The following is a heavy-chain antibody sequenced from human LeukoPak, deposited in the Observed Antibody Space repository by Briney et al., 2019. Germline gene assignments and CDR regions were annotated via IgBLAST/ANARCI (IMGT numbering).Heavy chain of an antibody. CDR2: INWNGGST. D-gene: IGHD3-16*01. J-gene: IGHJ4*02. V-gene: IGHV3-20*04. Sequence: GGSLRLSCAASGFTFDDYGMSWVRQAPGKGLEWVSGINWNGGSTGYADSVKGRFTISRDNAKNSLYLQMNSLRTEDTALYYRARDFASRYPFDYWGQGTLVTVSS. CDR3: ARDFASRYPFDY. CDR1: GFTFDDYG.